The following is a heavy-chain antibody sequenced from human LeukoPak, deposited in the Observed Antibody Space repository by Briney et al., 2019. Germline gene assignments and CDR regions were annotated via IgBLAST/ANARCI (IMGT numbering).Heavy chain of an antibody. V-gene: IGHV1-3*03. D-gene: IGHD3-22*01. CDR3: ASSITAYYYDSSGYSLGY. J-gene: IGHJ4*02. Sequence: ASVKVSCKASGYTFTSYAMHWVRQAPGQRLEWMGWINAGNGNTKYSQEFQGRVTITRDTSASTAYMELSSLRSEDMAVYYCASSITAYYYDSSGYSLGYWGQGTLVTVSS. CDR2: INAGNGNT. CDR1: GYTFTSYA.